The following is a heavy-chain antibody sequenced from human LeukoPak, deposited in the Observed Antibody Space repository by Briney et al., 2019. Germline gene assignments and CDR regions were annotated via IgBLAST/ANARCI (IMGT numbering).Heavy chain of an antibody. Sequence: GGSLRLSCEASGFTFSTYGMYWVRQAPGKGLEWVAFIRYDETNEYYADSVKGRFTISRDNSKNTLYLQMNSLRAEDTAVYYCAKVFHGSGSYYNFFDYWGQGTLVTVSS. CDR2: IRYDETNE. D-gene: IGHD3-10*01. J-gene: IGHJ4*02. V-gene: IGHV3-30*02. CDR3: AKVFHGSGSYYNFFDY. CDR1: GFTFSTYG.